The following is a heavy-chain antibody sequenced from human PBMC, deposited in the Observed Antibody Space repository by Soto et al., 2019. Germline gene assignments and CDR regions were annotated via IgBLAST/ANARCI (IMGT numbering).Heavy chain of an antibody. CDR2: ISYDGSNK. Sequence: QVQLVESGGGVVQPGRSLRLSCAASGFTFSSYAMHWVRQAPGKGLEWVAVISYDGSNKYYADSVKGRFTISRDNSKNTLYLQMNSLRAEDTAVYYCARVGPGSNYARGMDVWGQGTTVTVSS. CDR1: GFTFSSYA. J-gene: IGHJ6*02. V-gene: IGHV3-30-3*01. D-gene: IGHD4-4*01. CDR3: ARVGPGSNYARGMDV.